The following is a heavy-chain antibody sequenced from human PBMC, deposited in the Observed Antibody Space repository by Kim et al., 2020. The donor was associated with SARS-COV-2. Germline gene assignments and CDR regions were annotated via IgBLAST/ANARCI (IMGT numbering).Heavy chain of an antibody. CDR1: GFTFSSYA. V-gene: IGHV3-23*01. CDR2: ISGSGGST. Sequence: GGSLRLSCAASGFTFSSYAMSWVRQAPGKGLEWVSAISGSGGSTYYADAVKGRFTISSDNSKNTLYLQMNSLRAEDTAVYYCAKDPSLRFGGVIVAQGVWGQGTTVTVSS. J-gene: IGHJ6*02. CDR3: AKDPSLRFGGVIVAQGV. D-gene: IGHD3-16*02.